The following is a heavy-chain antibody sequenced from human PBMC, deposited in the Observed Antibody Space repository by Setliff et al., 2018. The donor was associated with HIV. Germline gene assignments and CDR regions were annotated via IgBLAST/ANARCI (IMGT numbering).Heavy chain of an antibody. D-gene: IGHD5-18*01. V-gene: IGHV1-46*01. Sequence: ASVKVSCKTSGYTFINYYVHWMRQAPGQGPEWLGVINPSEGNTNRAPRFQDRVIVTRDTSTSTVYLELRRLTSEDTAIYYCARDLIQPSSDYYLDVWGQGTPVTVSS. CDR3: ARDLIQPSSDYYLDV. CDR1: GYTFINYY. CDR2: INPSEGNT. J-gene: IGHJ4*02.